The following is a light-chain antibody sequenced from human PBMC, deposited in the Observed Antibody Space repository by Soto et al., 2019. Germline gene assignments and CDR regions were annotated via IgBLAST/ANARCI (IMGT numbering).Light chain of an antibody. CDR3: SSYTTSPTRV. V-gene: IGLV2-14*03. CDR2: EVR. CDR1: SSDVGAYDF. Sequence: QSVLTQPASVSGSPGQSITISCTGTSSDVGAYDFVSWYQQHPDKAPKLMIYEVRNRLSGVSNRFSGSKSVNTATLTISGLQAEDEADYYCSSYTTSPTRVFGTRTKVTVL. J-gene: IGLJ1*01.